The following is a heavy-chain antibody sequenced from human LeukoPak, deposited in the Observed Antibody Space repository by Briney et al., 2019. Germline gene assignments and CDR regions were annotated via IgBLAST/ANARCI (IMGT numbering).Heavy chain of an antibody. CDR2: IYPGDSDT. CDR1: GYSFTSYW. D-gene: IGHD3-22*01. V-gene: IGHV5-51*01. J-gene: IGHJ3*02. CDR3: ARQIDYYDSSGYEPNHAFDI. Sequence: GESLKISCKGSGYSFTSYWIGWVRQMPGKGLEWMGIIYPGDSDTRYSPSFQGQVTISADKSISTAYLQWSSLKASDTAMYYCARQIDYYDSSGYEPNHAFDIWGQGTMVTVSS.